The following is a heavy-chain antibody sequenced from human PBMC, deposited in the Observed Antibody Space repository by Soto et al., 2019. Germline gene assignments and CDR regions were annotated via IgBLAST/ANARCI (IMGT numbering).Heavy chain of an antibody. CDR3: ARLGGYYQAFHQ. CDR2: IYYSGST. CDR1: GGSISTYY. J-gene: IGHJ4*02. V-gene: IGHV4-59*08. Sequence: SETLSLTCTVSGGSISTYYWGWFRQPPGKGLEWVGYIYYSGSTTYSPSLKSRVTISVDTSKNQFSLKLDSVTAADTAVYYCARLGGYYQAFHQWGQGSLVTVSS. D-gene: IGHD3-22*01.